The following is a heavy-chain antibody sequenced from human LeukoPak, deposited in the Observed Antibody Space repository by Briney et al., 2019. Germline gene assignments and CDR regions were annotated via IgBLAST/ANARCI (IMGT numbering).Heavy chain of an antibody. J-gene: IGHJ4*02. Sequence: PGGSLRLSCAASGFTFSDYYMSWIRQAPGKGLEWVSYISSSGSTIYYADSVKGRFTISRDDAKNSLYLQMNSLRAEDTAVYYCARDRAYYTVTPLWGQGTLVTVSS. D-gene: IGHD3-3*01. CDR2: ISSSGSTI. CDR1: GFTFSDYY. CDR3: ARDRAYYTVTPL. V-gene: IGHV3-11*01.